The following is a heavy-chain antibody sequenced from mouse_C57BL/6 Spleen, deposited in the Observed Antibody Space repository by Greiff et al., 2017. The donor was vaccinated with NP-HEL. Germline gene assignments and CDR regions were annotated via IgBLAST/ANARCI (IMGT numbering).Heavy chain of an antibody. CDR2: ISSGGDYI. J-gene: IGHJ3*01. CDR1: GFTFSSYA. Sequence: VQLKESGEGLVKPGGSLKLSCAASGFTFSSYAMSWVRQTPEKRLEWVAYISSGGDYIYYADTVKGRFTISRDNARNTLYLQMSSLKSEDTAMYYCTRDRDGYYETWFAYWGQGTLVTVSA. CDR3: TRDRDGYYETWFAY. D-gene: IGHD2-3*01. V-gene: IGHV5-9-1*02.